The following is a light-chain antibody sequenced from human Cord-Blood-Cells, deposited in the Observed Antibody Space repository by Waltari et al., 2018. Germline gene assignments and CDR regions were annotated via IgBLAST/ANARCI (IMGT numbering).Light chain of an antibody. V-gene: IGLV1-47*01. CDR1: SSNIGSNY. CDR2: RNN. CDR3: AAWDDSLSGWV. Sequence: SVLTQPPSASGTPGQRVTIPCSGSSSNIGSNYAYWYQQLPGTAPKLLIYRNNQRPSGVPDRFSGSKSGTSASLAISGLRSEDEADYYCAAWDDSLSGWVFGGGTKLTVL. J-gene: IGLJ3*02.